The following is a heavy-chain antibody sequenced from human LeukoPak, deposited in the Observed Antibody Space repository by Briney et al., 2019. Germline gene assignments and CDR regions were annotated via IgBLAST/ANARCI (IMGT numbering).Heavy chain of an antibody. CDR3: PRYRHEALFAFDI. CDR1: GDAISNYY. J-gene: IGHJ3*02. Sequence: SETLSLTCTVSGDAISNYYWSWIRQPPGKGLDWMGYIYYSGNTDYNPSLKSRVTISVETSKNHFSLRLNSVTAADTAVYYCPRYRHEALFAFDIWGQGTIVTVSS. D-gene: IGHD3-16*02. V-gene: IGHV4-59*01. CDR2: IYYSGNT.